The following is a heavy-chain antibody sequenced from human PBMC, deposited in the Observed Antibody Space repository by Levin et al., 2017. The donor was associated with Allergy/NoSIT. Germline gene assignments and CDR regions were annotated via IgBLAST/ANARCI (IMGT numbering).Heavy chain of an antibody. Sequence: GGSLRLSCATSGFTFSNHYVDWVRQAPGKGLEWVARTRNKDNSYSTEYAASVKGRFTIARDGSQNSVWLQMNSLKTEDTALYYCAASSMARGFTQHDYWGQGTLVTVSS. CDR2: TRNKDNSYST. V-gene: IGHV3-72*01. CDR3: AASSMARGFTQHDY. D-gene: IGHD3-10*01. CDR1: GFTFSNHY. J-gene: IGHJ4*02.